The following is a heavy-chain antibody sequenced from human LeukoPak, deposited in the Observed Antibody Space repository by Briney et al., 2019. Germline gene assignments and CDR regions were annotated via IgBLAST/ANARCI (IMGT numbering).Heavy chain of an antibody. V-gene: IGHV1-3*01. CDR1: GYTFTSYA. J-gene: IGHJ4*02. CDR2: IYAGNGNV. CDR3: AREVAI. Sequence: ASVKVSCKASGYTFTSYAMHWARQAPGQRPEWMGCIYAGNGNVKYSQNFQARVTITRDTSANTAYLELSSLRSEDTAVYYCAREVAIWGQGTLVTVSS. D-gene: IGHD2-15*01.